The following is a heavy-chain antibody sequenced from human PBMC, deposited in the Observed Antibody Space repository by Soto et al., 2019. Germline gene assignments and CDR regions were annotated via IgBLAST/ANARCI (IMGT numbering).Heavy chain of an antibody. CDR3: ASRSSSSWRYWYFDL. Sequence: PSGTLSLTCPVSGGCISSYYWGWIRQPPGKGLEWIGYIYYSGSTNYNPSLKSRVTISVDTSKNQFSPKTSSVTHAHPAVYHCASRSSSSWRYWYFDLWRRAHLVTVSS. CDR2: IYYSGST. J-gene: IGHJ2*01. V-gene: IGHV4-59*08. D-gene: IGHD6-13*01. CDR1: GGCISSYY.